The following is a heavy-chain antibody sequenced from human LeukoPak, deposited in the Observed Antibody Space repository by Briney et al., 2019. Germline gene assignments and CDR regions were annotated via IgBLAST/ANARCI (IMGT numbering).Heavy chain of an antibody. CDR3: ARSGRSGSYYSDFDY. V-gene: IGHV3-72*01. J-gene: IGHJ4*02. CDR2: TRNKANSYTP. Sequence: GGSLRLSCAASVFTFSDHYIDWVRQAPGQGREWVGRTRNKANSYTPEYAASVKGRFTISRDDSNNSLYLQMNSLKPDDTAVYYCARSGRSGSYYSDFDYWGQGTLVTVSS. CDR1: VFTFSDHY. D-gene: IGHD1-26*01.